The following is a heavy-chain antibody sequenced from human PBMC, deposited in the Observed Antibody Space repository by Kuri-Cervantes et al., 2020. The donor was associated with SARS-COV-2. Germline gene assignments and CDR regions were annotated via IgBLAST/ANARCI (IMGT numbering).Heavy chain of an antibody. D-gene: IGHD1-26*01. J-gene: IGHJ3*02. CDR3: ARGARLRELLTRHAFDI. V-gene: IGHV1-8*02. Sequence: ALVKVSCKASGYTFSTYDINWVRQASGQGLEWMGWMNPDTGNSGHAQNFRGRVTMTRDTSISTAYMELSRLRSDDTAVYYCARGARLRELLTRHAFDIWGQGTMVTVSS. CDR1: GYTFSTYD. CDR2: MNPDTGNS.